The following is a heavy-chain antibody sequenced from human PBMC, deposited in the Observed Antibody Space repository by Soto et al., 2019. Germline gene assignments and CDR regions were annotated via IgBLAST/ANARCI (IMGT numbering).Heavy chain of an antibody. Sequence: GGSLRLSCAASGFSFSTYAMTWVRQAPGKGLEWVSAISVGGSNTHYADSVKGRFTISRDNSRKLLHLQMNSLRAEDTAIYYCAKFSAASVYDISSAPDYWGQGTLVTVSS. CDR2: ISVGGSNT. D-gene: IGHD3-9*01. V-gene: IGHV3-23*01. CDR1: GFSFSTYA. CDR3: AKFSAASVYDISSAPDY. J-gene: IGHJ4*02.